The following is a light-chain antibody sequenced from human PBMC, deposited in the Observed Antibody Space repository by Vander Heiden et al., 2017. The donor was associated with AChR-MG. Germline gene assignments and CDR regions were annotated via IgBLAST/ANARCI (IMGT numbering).Light chain of an antibody. J-gene: IGKJ4*01. Sequence: EIVMTLSQATLIPCPGERATLSCRASQSLTTTLAWYQHKPGQAPRLLIYGASARATGIPARFSGSGSGTEFTLTIDSLQSEDFAVYYCQHYNNWPGALTFGGGTKVEIK. CDR2: GAS. CDR1: QSLTTT. V-gene: IGKV3-15*01. CDR3: QHYNNWPGALT.